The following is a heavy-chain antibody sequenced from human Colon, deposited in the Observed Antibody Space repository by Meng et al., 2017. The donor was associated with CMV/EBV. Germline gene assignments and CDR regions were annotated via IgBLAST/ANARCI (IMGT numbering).Heavy chain of an antibody. J-gene: IGHJ1*01. CDR3: GRAGARGVPIDV. D-gene: IGHD3-10*01. CDR1: GGPLSGHY. V-gene: IGHV4-4*07. Sequence: VQLQRSGPGRVKPSEPLPLSCTVSGGPLSGHYWTWIRRPAGEGLQWLGRIYSNGRIDENYSLRSRVTISVDTSKNQLSLRLTSVTAADTAVYYCGRAGARGVPIDVWGRGTLVTVSS. CDR2: IYSNGRI.